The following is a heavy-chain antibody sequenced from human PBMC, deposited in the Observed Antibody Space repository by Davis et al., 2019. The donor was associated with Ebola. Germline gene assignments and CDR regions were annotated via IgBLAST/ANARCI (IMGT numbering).Heavy chain of an antibody. Sequence: ASVKVSCKASGYTFIEYFIHWVRQAPGQGLEWMGRINSNNGDTIYAQKFQGRVTMTRDTSISTTYLELSSLRSDDTAMYYCARELLVTGYKCADYWGQGTLVTVSS. CDR1: GYTFIEYF. V-gene: IGHV1-2*02. CDR2: INSNNGDT. J-gene: IGHJ4*02. D-gene: IGHD3-9*01. CDR3: ARELLVTGYKCADY.